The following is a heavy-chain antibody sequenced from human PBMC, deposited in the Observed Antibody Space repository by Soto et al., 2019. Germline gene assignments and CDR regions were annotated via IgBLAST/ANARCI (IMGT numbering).Heavy chain of an antibody. CDR2: INSDGSST. CDR3: ARSPHYKYYFDY. D-gene: IGHD1-20*01. V-gene: IGHV3-74*01. CDR1: GFTFSSYW. J-gene: IGHJ4*02. Sequence: GGSLRLSCAASGFTFSSYWMHWVRQAPGKGLVWVSRINSDGSSTSYADSVKGRFTISRDNAKNTLYLQMNSLRAEDTAVYYCARSPHYKYYFDYWGQGTLVTVSS.